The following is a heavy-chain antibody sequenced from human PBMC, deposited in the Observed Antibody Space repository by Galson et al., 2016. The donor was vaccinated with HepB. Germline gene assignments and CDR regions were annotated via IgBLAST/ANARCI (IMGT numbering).Heavy chain of an antibody. CDR2: IDPSDSYT. CDR3: ARLNVVVPAAPGYYYYMDV. CDR1: GYSFTTYW. Sequence: QSGAEVKKPGESLRISCKGSGYSFTTYWISWVRQMPGKGLEWMGRIDPSDSYTNYSPSFQGHVTISTDKSISTAYLQWSSLKASDTAMYYCARLNVVVPAAPGYYYYMDVWGKGTTVTVSS. D-gene: IGHD2-2*01. V-gene: IGHV5-10-1*01. J-gene: IGHJ6*03.